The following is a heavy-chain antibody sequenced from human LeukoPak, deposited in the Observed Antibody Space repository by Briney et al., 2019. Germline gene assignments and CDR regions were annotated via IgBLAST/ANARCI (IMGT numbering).Heavy chain of an antibody. Sequence: SETLSLTCTVSGGSFNSYYWTWIRLPPGKGLEWIGYIYYSGSPNYNPSLKSRVTISIDTSKNQFSLKLSSVTAADTAVYYCARSGGYNSPLGSWGQGTLVTVSS. CDR2: IYYSGSP. V-gene: IGHV4-59*01. D-gene: IGHD5-24*01. J-gene: IGHJ4*02. CDR3: ARSGGYNSPLGS. CDR1: GGSFNSYY.